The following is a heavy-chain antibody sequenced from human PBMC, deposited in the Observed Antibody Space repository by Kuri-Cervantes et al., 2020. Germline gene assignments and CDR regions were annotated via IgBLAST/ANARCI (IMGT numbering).Heavy chain of an antibody. J-gene: IGHJ6*03. CDR3: AREEYYDFWSGYYSDYYYYMDV. CDR2: IKQGGSEK. CDR1: GFTFSSYW. Sequence: GGSLRLSCAASGFTFSSYWMSWARQAPGKGLEWVANIKQGGSEKYYVDSVKGRFTISRDNAKNSLYLQMNSLRAEDTAVYYCAREEYYDFWSGYYSDYYYYMDVWGKGTTVTVSS. V-gene: IGHV3-7*01. D-gene: IGHD3-3*01.